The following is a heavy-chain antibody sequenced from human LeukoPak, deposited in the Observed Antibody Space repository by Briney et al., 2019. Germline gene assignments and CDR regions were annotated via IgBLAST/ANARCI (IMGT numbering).Heavy chain of an antibody. D-gene: IGHD2-21*02. CDR2: IWYDGSNK. CDR1: GFTLSSYA. CDR3: ARLDCGGDCSDPPDY. J-gene: IGHJ4*02. Sequence: PGGSLRLSCAASGFTLSSYAMHWVRQAPGKGLEWVAVIWYDGSNKYYADSVKGRFTISRDNSKNTLYLQMNSLRAEDTAVYYCARLDCGGDCSDPPDYWGQGTLVTVSS. V-gene: IGHV3-33*08.